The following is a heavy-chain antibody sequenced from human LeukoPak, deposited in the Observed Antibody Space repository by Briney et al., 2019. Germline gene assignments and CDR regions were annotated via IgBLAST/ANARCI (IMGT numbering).Heavy chain of an antibody. CDR1: GGSISSYY. CDR3: ARVRQWQFDY. D-gene: IGHD6-19*01. CDR2: IYYSGST. Sequence: SETLSLTCTVSGGSISSYYWSWIRQPPGKGLEWIGYIYYSGSTNYNPSLKSQVTISVDTSKNQFSLKLSSVTAADTAVYYCARVRQWQFDYWGQGTLVTVSS. J-gene: IGHJ4*02. V-gene: IGHV4-59*01.